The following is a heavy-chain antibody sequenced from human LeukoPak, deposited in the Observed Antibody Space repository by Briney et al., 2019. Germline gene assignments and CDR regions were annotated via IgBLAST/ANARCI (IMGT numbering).Heavy chain of an antibody. CDR2: RVPILGPT. Sequence: ASVKVSCKASGGSFSSYGISWVRQAPGQGLEWMGGRVPILGPTNLAQKFQGRLTITADESTSTAYMELNGLSVEDTAVYYCARGIGYCSSTSCPLLVFDYWGQGTLVTVSS. CDR1: GGSFSSYG. CDR3: ARGIGYCSSTSCPLLVFDY. J-gene: IGHJ4*02. V-gene: IGHV1-69*13. D-gene: IGHD2-2*01.